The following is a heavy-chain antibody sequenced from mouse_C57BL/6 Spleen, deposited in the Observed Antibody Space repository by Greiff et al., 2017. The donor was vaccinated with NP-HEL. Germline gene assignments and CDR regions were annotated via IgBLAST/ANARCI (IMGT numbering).Heavy chain of an antibody. J-gene: IGHJ2*01. D-gene: IGHD3-3*01. CDR2: IWSGGST. Sequence: QVQLKESGPGLVQPSQSLSITCTVSGFSLTSYGVHWVRQSPGKGLEWLGVIWSGGSTDYNAAFISRLSISKDNSKSQVFFKMNSLQADDTAIYYCARKWLGFDYWGQGTTLTVSS. CDR3: ARKWLGFDY. CDR1: GFSLTSYG. V-gene: IGHV2-2*01.